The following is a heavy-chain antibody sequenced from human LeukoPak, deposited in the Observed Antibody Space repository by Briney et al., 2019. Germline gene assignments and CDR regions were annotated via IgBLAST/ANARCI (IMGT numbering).Heavy chain of an antibody. CDR1: GFIFCNYW. CDR2: INQDGSKE. CDR3: VRDGGVSGYDLLDY. D-gene: IGHD5-12*01. V-gene: IGHV3-7*01. Sequence: GGSLRLSCTASGFIFCNYWMTWVRQAPGKGLEWVAQINQDGSKEYYIDSVKARFSISRDNARNSLSLQMNSLRAEDTAVYYCVRDGGVSGYDLLDYWGQGTLVTVSS. J-gene: IGHJ4*02.